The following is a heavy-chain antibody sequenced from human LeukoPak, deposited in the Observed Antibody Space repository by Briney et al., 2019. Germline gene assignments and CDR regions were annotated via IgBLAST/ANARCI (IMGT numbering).Heavy chain of an antibody. CDR1: GASISNYY. Sequence: PSETLSLTCTVSGASISNYYWSWIRQPAGKGLEWIGRMYGSGSTNYNPSLESRVTLSFDTSNNQFSLRLTSVTAADTAVYYCAREEPDTLMFYYYYMDVWGKGTTVTVSS. CDR2: MYGSGST. J-gene: IGHJ6*03. V-gene: IGHV4-4*07. CDR3: AREEPDTLMFYYYYMDV. D-gene: IGHD1-14*01.